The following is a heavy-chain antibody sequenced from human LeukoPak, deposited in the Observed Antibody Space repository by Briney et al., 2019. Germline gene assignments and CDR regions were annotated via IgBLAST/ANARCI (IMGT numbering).Heavy chain of an antibody. J-gene: IGHJ4*02. V-gene: IGHV1-69*06. CDR2: IIPIFGTA. Sequence: ASVKVSCKASGGTFSSYAISWVRQAPGQGLEWMGGIIPIFGTANYAQKFQGRVTITADKSTSTAYMELSSLRSEDTAVYYCARPGQLGEYTPYYFDYWGQGTLVTVSS. CDR3: ARPGQLGEYTPYYFDY. CDR1: GGTFSSYA. D-gene: IGHD7-27*01.